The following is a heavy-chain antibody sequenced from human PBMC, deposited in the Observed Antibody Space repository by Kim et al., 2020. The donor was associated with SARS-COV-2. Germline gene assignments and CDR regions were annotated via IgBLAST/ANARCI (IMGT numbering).Heavy chain of an antibody. CDR1: GFTFSSYG. CDR3: AKSLSSSSGGMDV. D-gene: IGHD6-6*01. Sequence: GGSLRLSCAASGFTFSSYGMHWVRLAPGKGLEWVAVIWYDGSNKYYADSVKGRFTISRDNSKNTLYLQMNSLRAEDTAVYYCAKSLSSSSGGMDVWGQGTTVTVSS. V-gene: IGHV3-33*06. CDR2: IWYDGSNK. J-gene: IGHJ6*02.